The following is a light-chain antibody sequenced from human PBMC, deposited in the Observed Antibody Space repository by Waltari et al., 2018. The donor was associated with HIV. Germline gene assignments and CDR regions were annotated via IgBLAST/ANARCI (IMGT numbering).Light chain of an antibody. CDR2: WAS. CDR1: QSILYSSDNRNY. J-gene: IGKJ4*01. Sequence: DIVMTQSPDSLPVSLGERATINCTSSQSILYSSDNRNYLAWYQQKARQPPKLLISWASTRESGVPDRFSASGSGTDFTRTITRLQAEDVAIYHCQQYFRSPPTFGGGTKVEIK. CDR3: QQYFRSPPT. V-gene: IGKV4-1*01.